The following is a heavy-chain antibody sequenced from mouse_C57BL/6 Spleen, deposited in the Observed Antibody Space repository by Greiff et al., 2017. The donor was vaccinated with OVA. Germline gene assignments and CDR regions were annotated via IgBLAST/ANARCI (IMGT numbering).Heavy chain of an antibody. Sequence: VKLVESGPELVKPGASVKISCKASGYAFSSSWMNWVKQRPGKGLEWIGRIYPGDGDTNYNGKFKGKATLTADKSSSTAYMQLSSLTSEDSAVYFCARSNWDEAWFAYWGQGTLVTVSA. V-gene: IGHV1-82*01. CDR1: GYAFSSSW. D-gene: IGHD4-1*01. CDR3: ARSNWDEAWFAY. CDR2: IYPGDGDT. J-gene: IGHJ3*01.